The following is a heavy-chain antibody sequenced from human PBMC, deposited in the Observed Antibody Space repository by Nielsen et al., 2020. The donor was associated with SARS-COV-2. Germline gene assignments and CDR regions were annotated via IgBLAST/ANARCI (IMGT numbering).Heavy chain of an antibody. J-gene: IGHJ6*02. D-gene: IGHD2-2*01. Sequence: GGSLRLSCAASGFTFSSYAMHWVRQAPGKGLEWVAVISYDGSNKYYADSVKGRFTISRDNSKNTLYLQMNSLRAEDTAVYYCAKDFCSSTSCPPWYYYYGMDVWGQGTTVTVSS. CDR2: ISYDGSNK. V-gene: IGHV3-30*04. CDR1: GFTFSSYA. CDR3: AKDFCSSTSCPPWYYYYGMDV.